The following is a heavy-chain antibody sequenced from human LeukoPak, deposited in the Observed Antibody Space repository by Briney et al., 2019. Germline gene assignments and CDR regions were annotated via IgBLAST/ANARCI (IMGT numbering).Heavy chain of an antibody. J-gene: IGHJ3*02. CDR1: GFTVSSNY. D-gene: IGHD6-13*01. Sequence: GGSLRLSCAASGFTVSSNYMSWVRQAPGKGLEWVSVIYSGGSTYYADSVKGRFTISRDNSKNTLYLQMNSLRAEDTAVYYCASPFSPEASSSWGVNGAFDIWGQGTMVTVSS. V-gene: IGHV3-53*01. CDR3: ASPFSPEASSSWGVNGAFDI. CDR2: IYSGGST.